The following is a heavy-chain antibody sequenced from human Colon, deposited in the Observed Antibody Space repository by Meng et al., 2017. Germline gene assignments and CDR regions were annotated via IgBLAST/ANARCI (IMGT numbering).Heavy chain of an antibody. Sequence: GESLKISCAASGFTFSNAWMSWVRQAPGKGLEWVGRIKSKTDGGTTDYAAPVKGRFTISRDDSKNTLYLQMNSLKTEDTAVYYCTKVFREGEQWLGNDYWGQGTLVTVSS. CDR2: IKSKTDGGTT. V-gene: IGHV3-15*01. D-gene: IGHD6-19*01. J-gene: IGHJ4*02. CDR3: TKVFREGEQWLGNDY. CDR1: GFTFSNAW.